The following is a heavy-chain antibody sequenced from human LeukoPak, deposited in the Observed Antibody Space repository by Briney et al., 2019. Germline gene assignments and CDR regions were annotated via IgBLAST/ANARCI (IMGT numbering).Heavy chain of an antibody. V-gene: IGHV3-30*03. J-gene: IGHJ4*02. Sequence: GGSLTLSCAASGFTFSSYAMSWVRQAPGKGLEWVAVTSGDAIHKVYADSVKGRFTISADSAQNRVYLQMDSLKTEDTALYFCARGTWFISASYILDSWGQGTLVTVSS. CDR3: ARGTWFISASYILDS. CDR1: GFTFSSYA. CDR2: TSGDAIHK. D-gene: IGHD3-10*01.